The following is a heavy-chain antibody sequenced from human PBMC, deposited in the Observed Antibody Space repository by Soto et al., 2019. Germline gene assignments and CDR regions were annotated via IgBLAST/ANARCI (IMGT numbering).Heavy chain of an antibody. CDR1: GFTFSSYA. J-gene: IGHJ6*02. D-gene: IGHD6-6*01. Sequence: PGGSLRLSCAASGFTFSSYAMSWVRQAPGKGLEWVSAISGSGGSTYYADSVKGRFTISRDNSKNTLYLQMNSLRAEDTAVYYCAKDSRRKSEYSSSSRLYYYYGMDVWGQGTTVTVSS. V-gene: IGHV3-23*01. CDR2: ISGSGGST. CDR3: AKDSRRKSEYSSSSRLYYYYGMDV.